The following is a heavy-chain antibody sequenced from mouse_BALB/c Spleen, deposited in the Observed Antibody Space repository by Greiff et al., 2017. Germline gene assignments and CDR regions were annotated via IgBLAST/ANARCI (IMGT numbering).Heavy chain of an antibody. CDR2: ISPYYGDA. CDR1: GYTFTGYA. V-gene: IGHV1S137*01. CDR3: ASWAGGMDY. Sequence: QVQLQQSGAELVRPGVSVKISCKGSGYTFTGYAMHWVKQSPAQGLEWIGVISPYYGDASYNEKFKGKATLTVDKSSSTAYMELARLTSEDSAVYYCASWAGGMDYWGQGTSVTVSS. J-gene: IGHJ4*01. D-gene: IGHD1-1*02.